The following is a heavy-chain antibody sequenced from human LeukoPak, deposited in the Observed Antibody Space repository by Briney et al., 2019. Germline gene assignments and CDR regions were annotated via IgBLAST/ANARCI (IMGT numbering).Heavy chain of an antibody. Sequence: GGSLRLSCAASGFTFSSYWMHWVRQAPGKGLVWVSRINSDGSSTNYADSVKGRFTISRDNAENTLYLQMNSLRAEDTAVYYCARELGYSYGSFDYWGQGTLVTVSS. CDR1: GFTFSSYW. CDR3: ARELGYSYGSFDY. V-gene: IGHV3-74*01. D-gene: IGHD5-18*01. CDR2: INSDGSST. J-gene: IGHJ4*02.